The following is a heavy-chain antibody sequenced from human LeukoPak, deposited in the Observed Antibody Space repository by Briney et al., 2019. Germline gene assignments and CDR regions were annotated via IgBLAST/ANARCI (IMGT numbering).Heavy chain of an antibody. V-gene: IGHV3-23*01. D-gene: IGHD1-26*01. CDR1: GFTFSSYA. CDR2: ISGSGGST. Sequence: GGSLRLSCAASGFTFSSYAMHWVRQAPGKGLEWVSAISGSGGSTYYADSVKGRFTISRDNSKNTLYLQMNSLRAEDTAVYYCAKDRIIVGATRRDYWGQGTLVTVSS. J-gene: IGHJ4*02. CDR3: AKDRIIVGATRRDY.